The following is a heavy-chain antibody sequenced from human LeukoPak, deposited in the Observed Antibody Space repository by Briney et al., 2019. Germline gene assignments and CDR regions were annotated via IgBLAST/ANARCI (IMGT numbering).Heavy chain of an antibody. CDR2: ISGSGGST. CDR1: GFTFSSYA. CDR3: ARDDWNYYGSGSYYNP. J-gene: IGHJ5*02. V-gene: IGHV3-23*01. Sequence: GGSLRLSCAASGFTFSSYAMSWVRQAPGKGLEWVSAISGSGGSTYYADSVKGRFTISRDNAKNSLYLQMNSLRAEDTAVYYCARDDWNYYGSGSYYNPWGQGTLVTVSS. D-gene: IGHD3-10*01.